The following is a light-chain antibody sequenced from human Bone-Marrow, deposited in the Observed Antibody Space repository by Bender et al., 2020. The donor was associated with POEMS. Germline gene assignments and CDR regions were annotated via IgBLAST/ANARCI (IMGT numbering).Light chain of an antibody. CDR1: TSNIGNDY. V-gene: IGLV1-47*02. CDR3: SSWDDSLSGWV. J-gene: IGLJ3*02. Sequence: QSVLTQPPSVSAAPGQKVTISCSGSTSNIGNDYVSWYQQLPGTAPRLVVYSNYQRPSGVPARFSGSKSGTSASLAISDIQSEDEGDYYCSSWDDSLSGWVFGGGTKLTVL. CDR2: SNY.